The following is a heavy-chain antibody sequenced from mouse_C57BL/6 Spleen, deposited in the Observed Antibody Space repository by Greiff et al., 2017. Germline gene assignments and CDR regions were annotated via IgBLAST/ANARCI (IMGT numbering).Heavy chain of an antibody. Sequence: VQLQQPGAELVKPGASVKMSCKASGYTFTSYWITWVKQRPGQGLEWIGDIYPGSGSTNYNEKFKSKATLTVDTSSSTAYMQLSSLPSEDSAVDYCARTDGGSSYDFGDWGQGTTVTVS. D-gene: IGHD1-1*02. J-gene: IGHJ2*01. CDR3: ARTDGGSSYDFGD. CDR1: GYTFTSYW. CDR2: IYPGSGST. V-gene: IGHV1-55*01.